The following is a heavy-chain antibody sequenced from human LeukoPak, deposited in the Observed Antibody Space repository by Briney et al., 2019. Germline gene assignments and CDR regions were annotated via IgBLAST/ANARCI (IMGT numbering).Heavy chain of an antibody. CDR3: ARECYYDSSGYEPHYFDY. Sequence: ASVKVSCKASGYTFTSYYMHWVRQAPGQGLEWMGIINPSGGSTSYAQKFQGRVTMTRDTSTSTVYMELSSLRSEDTAVYYCARECYYDSSGYEPHYFDYWGQGTLVTVSS. V-gene: IGHV1-46*03. CDR2: INPSGGST. J-gene: IGHJ4*02. D-gene: IGHD3-22*01. CDR1: GYTFTSYY.